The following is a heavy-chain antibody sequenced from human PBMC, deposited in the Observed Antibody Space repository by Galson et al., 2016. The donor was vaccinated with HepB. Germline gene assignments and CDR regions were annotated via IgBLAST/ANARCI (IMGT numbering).Heavy chain of an antibody. CDR1: GYPSPSYG. Sequence: SVKVSCKASGYPSPSYGFHWVRQAPGQRLEWMGWINAGNGDTKYSQKFQGRVTISRGISASTAYMGLSSLRSEDTAVYYCARGGPRPVYYFDYWGQGTLVTVSS. CDR2: INAGNGDT. V-gene: IGHV1-3*01. D-gene: IGHD2-15*01. CDR3: ARGGPRPVYYFDY. J-gene: IGHJ4*02.